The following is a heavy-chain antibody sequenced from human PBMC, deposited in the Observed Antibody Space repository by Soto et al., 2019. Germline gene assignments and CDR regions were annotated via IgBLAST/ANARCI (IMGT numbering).Heavy chain of an antibody. J-gene: IGHJ4*02. CDR2: ISAYNGNT. V-gene: IGHV1-18*01. Sequence: QVQLVQSGAEVKKPGASGKVSCRASGSTFPSYGTTGVRQAPGQGLEWVGGISAYNGNTNYAQKLQGRVTMTTDTSTSTAYMELRSLRSDDTAVYYCAREAAAGTLDYWGQGTLVTVSS. CDR3: AREAAAGTLDY. D-gene: IGHD6-13*01. CDR1: GSTFPSYG.